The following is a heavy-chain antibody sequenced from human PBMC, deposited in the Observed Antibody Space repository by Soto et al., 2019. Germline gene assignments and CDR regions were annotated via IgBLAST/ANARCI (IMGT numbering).Heavy chain of an antibody. CDR2: TYYRSKWHY. V-gene: IGHV6-1*01. J-gene: IGHJ4*02. CDR3: ARTLRGRGVKYFDD. CDR1: GDSVSNNSVA. Sequence: TLSLTCAISGDSVSNNSVAWNWVRQSPSRGLEWLGRTYYRSKWHYDYAPSVRSRITINPDTSKNHFSLQLNSVSPEDAAVYYCARTLRGRGVKYFDDWGQGTLVTVSS. D-gene: IGHD3-10*01.